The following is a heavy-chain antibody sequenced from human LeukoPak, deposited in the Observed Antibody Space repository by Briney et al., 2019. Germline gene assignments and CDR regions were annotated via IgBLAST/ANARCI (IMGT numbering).Heavy chain of an antibody. D-gene: IGHD1-1*01. J-gene: IGHJ3*02. Sequence: GASVKVSCKAAGYTFTSYYMHWVRQAPGQGLEWMGTINPSGGSTSYAQKFQGRVTMTRDTSTSTVYMELSSLRSEDTAVYYCARGGRGEGTGTTRVAFDIWGQGTMVTASS. V-gene: IGHV1-46*01. CDR1: GYTFTSYY. CDR3: ARGGRGEGTGTTRVAFDI. CDR2: INPSGGST.